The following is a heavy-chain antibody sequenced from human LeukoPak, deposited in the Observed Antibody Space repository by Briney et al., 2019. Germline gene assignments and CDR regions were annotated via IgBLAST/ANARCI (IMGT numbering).Heavy chain of an antibody. CDR1: GGSISSGGYP. CDR3: ASHSRGYNPYYFDY. CDR2: IYHSGST. J-gene: IGHJ4*02. Sequence: SQTLSLTCAVSGGSISSGGYPWSWIRQPPGKGLEWIGYIYHSGSTYHNPSLKSRVTISVDRSKNQFSLKLSSVTAADTAVYYCASHSRGYNPYYFDYWGQGTLVTVSS. V-gene: IGHV4-30-2*01. D-gene: IGHD5-18*01.